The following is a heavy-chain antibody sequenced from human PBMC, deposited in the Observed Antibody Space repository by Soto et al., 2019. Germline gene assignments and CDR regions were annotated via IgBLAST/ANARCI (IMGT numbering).Heavy chain of an antibody. J-gene: IGHJ3*02. D-gene: IGHD3-22*01. Sequence: QVQLVQSGAEVKKPGSSVKVSCKASGGTFSSYAISWVRQAPGQGLEWMGGIIPIFGTANYAQKFQGRVTITADKSTGTAYMELSSLRSEDTAVYYCARGRLGYYDSSGYYYGNDAFDIWGQGTMVTVSS. CDR3: ARGRLGYYDSSGYYYGNDAFDI. V-gene: IGHV1-69*06. CDR1: GGTFSSYA. CDR2: IIPIFGTA.